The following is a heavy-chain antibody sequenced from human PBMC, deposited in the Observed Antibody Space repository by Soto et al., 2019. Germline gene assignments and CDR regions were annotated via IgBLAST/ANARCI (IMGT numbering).Heavy chain of an antibody. V-gene: IGHV3-21*01. CDR2: ISSSSSYI. Sequence: PVGSLRLSCAASGFTFSSYSMNWVRQAPGKGLEWVSSISSSSSYIYYADSVEGRFTISRDNAKNSLYLQMNSLRAEDTAVYYCASIGPITGTTGSVYWGQGTLVTVSS. J-gene: IGHJ4*02. CDR1: GFTFSSYS. CDR3: ASIGPITGTTGSVY. D-gene: IGHD1-7*01.